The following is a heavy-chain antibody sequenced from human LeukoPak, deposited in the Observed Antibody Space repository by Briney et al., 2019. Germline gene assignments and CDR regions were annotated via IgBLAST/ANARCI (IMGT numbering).Heavy chain of an antibody. CDR2: IYSGGST. J-gene: IGHJ4*02. Sequence: GGSLRLSCAASGFTVSSNYMSWVRQAPGKGLEWVSVIYSGGSTYYADSVKGRFTISRDNSKNTLYLQMNSLRAEDTAVYYCAKDFRVLLWFGELLSPFDYWGQGTLVTVSS. CDR3: AKDFRVLLWFGELLSPFDY. CDR1: GFTVSSNY. V-gene: IGHV3-53*01. D-gene: IGHD3-10*01.